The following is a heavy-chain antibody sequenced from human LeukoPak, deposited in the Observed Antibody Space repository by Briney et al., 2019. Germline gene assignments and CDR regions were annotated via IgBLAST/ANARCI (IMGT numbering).Heavy chain of an antibody. CDR2: IKHSGST. V-gene: IGHV4-34*01. J-gene: IGHJ3*02. Sequence: SETLSLTCAVYGGSFSGYYWSWIRQPPGKGLEWIGEIKHSGSTNYTPSLKSRVTISVDTSKNQFSLKLSSVTAADTAVYYCARDPYSSARNAFDIWGQGIMVTVSS. D-gene: IGHD6-25*01. CDR3: ARDPYSSARNAFDI. CDR1: GGSFSGYY.